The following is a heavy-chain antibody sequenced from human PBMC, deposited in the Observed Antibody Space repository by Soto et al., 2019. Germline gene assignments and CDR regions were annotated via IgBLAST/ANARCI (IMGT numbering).Heavy chain of an antibody. J-gene: IGHJ4*02. Sequence: ASVKVSCKVPENTLTELTIDWLRQAPGKGLEWMGRSAPEEGEPIYPQKFQGRVSMTEDPSTDTAYMELTSLRSEDTAVYFCAADSKIVGTIGAFDFCGQGTMVTVYS. D-gene: IGHD1-26*01. CDR3: AADSKIVGTIGAFDF. V-gene: IGHV1-24*01. CDR2: SAPEEGEP. CDR1: ENTLTELT.